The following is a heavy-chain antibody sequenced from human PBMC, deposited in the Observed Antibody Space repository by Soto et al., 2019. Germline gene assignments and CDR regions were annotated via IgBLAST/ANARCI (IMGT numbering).Heavy chain of an antibody. D-gene: IGHD5-18*01. V-gene: IGHV1-18*01. CDR1: GYTFISYG. CDR2: ISGYNGKT. CDR3: VRGETYSSYFFHY. J-gene: IGHJ4*02. Sequence: ASVKVSCRASGYTFISYGFSWVRQAPGQGLGWMGWISGYNGKTNYAQKFQGRVTMTTDTSTSTVYMELRSLRSDDTAVYFCVRGETYSSYFFHYWGQGTLVTVSS.